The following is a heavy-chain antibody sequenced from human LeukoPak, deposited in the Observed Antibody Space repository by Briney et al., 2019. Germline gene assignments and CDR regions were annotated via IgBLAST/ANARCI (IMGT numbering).Heavy chain of an antibody. CDR2: ISGSGGST. V-gene: IGHV3-23*01. CDR1: GFTFSSYA. Sequence: GGSLRLSCAASGFTFSSYAMSWVRQAPGKGLGWVSAISGSGGSTYYADSVKGRFTISRDNSKNTLYLQMNSLRAEDTAVYYCAKGYHCSSTSCYLTAYYYYYGMDVWGQGTTVTVSS. CDR3: AKGYHCSSTSCYLTAYYYYYGMDV. D-gene: IGHD2-2*01. J-gene: IGHJ6*02.